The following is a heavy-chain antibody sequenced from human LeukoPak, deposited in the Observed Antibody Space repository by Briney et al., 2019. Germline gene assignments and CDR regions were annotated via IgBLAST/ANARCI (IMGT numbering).Heavy chain of an antibody. CDR1: GFTFDSYS. Sequence: PGGSLRLPCAASGFTFDSYSMNWVRQAPGKGLEWVSSISVGSRYIFYADSVKGRFTISRDNAKDSLYLHMNSLRAEDTAVYYCARDSRHHRFLYWDWFDPWGQGTLVTVSS. V-gene: IGHV3-21*06. J-gene: IGHJ5*02. CDR2: ISVGSRYI. D-gene: IGHD2/OR15-2a*01. CDR3: ARDSRHHRFLYWDWFDP.